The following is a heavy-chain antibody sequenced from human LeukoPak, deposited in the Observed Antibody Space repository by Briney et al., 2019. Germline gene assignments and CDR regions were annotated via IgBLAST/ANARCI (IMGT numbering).Heavy chain of an antibody. CDR2: IYSDGST. J-gene: IGHJ4*02. D-gene: IGHD3-10*01. CDR1: GFTISGNY. CDR3: AREDGEMGSD. Sequence: AGGSLRLSCAASGFTISGNYMSWVRQAPGKGLEWVSVIYSDGSTYYADSVKGRFTSSRDNSKNTLYLQMNSLRAEDTAVYYCAREDGEMGSDWGQGTLVTVSS. V-gene: IGHV3-53*01.